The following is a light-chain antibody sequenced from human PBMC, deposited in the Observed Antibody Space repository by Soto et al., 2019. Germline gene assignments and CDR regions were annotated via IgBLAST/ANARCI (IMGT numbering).Light chain of an antibody. V-gene: IGKV1-27*01. CDR1: QGISSY. J-gene: IGKJ1*01. Sequence: DIQLTQSPSSLSSYLLDRFTITCRVSQGISSYLNWYRQKPGKVPKLLIYSASNLQSGVPSRFSGSGSGTDFTLTISSMQPEDSATYYCLQDINYPWTFGQGTKVDNK. CDR2: SAS. CDR3: LQDINYPWT.